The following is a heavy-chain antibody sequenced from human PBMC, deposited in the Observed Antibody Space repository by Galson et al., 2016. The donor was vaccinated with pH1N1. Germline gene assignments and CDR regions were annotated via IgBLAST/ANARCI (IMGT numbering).Heavy chain of an antibody. D-gene: IGHD3-10*01. Sequence: SVKVSCKASGGTFSNSAISWVRQAPGQGLEWMGGISPIFGSINYAQRFQGRVTVSADIFTNTAYMELSRLRSEDTAIYYCATAGPLVREILYYSYAMDVWGQGITVTVSS. CDR2: ISPIFGSI. CDR1: GGTFSNSA. V-gene: IGHV1-69*06. CDR3: ATAGPLVREILYYSYAMDV. J-gene: IGHJ6*02.